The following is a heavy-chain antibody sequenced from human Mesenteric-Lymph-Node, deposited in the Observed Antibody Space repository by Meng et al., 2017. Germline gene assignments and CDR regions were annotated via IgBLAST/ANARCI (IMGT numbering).Heavy chain of an antibody. CDR2: IYPDNSDT. CDR3: VRRGTGTYYDY. J-gene: IGHJ4*02. D-gene: IGHD3-3*01. Sequence: GESLKISCKGSGYRFPIYWIAWVRQMPGKGLDWMGIIYPDNSDTKYSPSFQGQVTISADKSVNTAYLQLNSLKASDTAMYYCVRRGTGTYYDYWGQGTLVTVSS. V-gene: IGHV5-51*01. CDR1: GYRFPIYW.